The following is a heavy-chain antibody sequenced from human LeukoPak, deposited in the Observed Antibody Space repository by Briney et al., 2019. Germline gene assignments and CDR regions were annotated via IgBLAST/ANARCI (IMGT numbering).Heavy chain of an antibody. D-gene: IGHD5-12*01. CDR3: ARDRVKWPHDAFDI. Sequence: SETLSLTCTASGGSISSSSYYWGWIRQPPGRGLEWIGNIYYSGSTYYNPSLKSRVTISVDTSKNQFSLNLSSVTAADTAVYYCARDRVKWPHDAFDIWGQGTMVTVSS. CDR2: IYYSGST. CDR1: GGSISSSSYY. J-gene: IGHJ3*02. V-gene: IGHV4-39*07.